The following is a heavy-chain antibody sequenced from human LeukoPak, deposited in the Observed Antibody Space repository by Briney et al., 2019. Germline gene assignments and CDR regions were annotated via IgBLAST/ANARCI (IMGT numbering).Heavy chain of an antibody. CDR2: ISGRGCYK. CDR3: AAIKRAYSQNDY. D-gene: IGHD5-18*01. J-gene: IGHJ4*02. V-gene: IGHV3-23*01. CDR1: RFTFISYG. Sequence: PVPSLILSCAATRFTFISYGMSWIRQAPGKGLDCVWGISGRGCYKYYEGSVKGRFTISRDNSKKTLYLQMNSLRAEDTAVYYCAAIKRAYSQNDYWGQGTLVIVSS.